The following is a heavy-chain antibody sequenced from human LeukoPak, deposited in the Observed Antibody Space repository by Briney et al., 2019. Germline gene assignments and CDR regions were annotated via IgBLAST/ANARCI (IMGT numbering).Heavy chain of an antibody. Sequence: GGSLRLSCAASGFTFSSCWMSWVRQAPGKGLEWVANIKQDGSEKHYVDSVKGRFTISRDNSKNTLYLQMNSLRAEDTAVYYCAKGPGYYYGSGSYPLDYWGQGTLVTVSS. CDR2: IKQDGSEK. CDR3: AKGPGYYYGSGSYPLDY. V-gene: IGHV3-7*01. D-gene: IGHD3-10*01. J-gene: IGHJ4*02. CDR1: GFTFSSCW.